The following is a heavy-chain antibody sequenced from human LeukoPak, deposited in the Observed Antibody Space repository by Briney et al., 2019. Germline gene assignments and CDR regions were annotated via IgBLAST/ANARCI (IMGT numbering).Heavy chain of an antibody. J-gene: IGHJ3*02. V-gene: IGHV1-2*04. CDR1: GYTFTDYY. D-gene: IGHD3-22*01. Sequence: GASVKVSCKSSGYTFTDYYLHWVRQAPRQGLEWMGWINPNSGATKYAQKFQGWVTMTRDTSISTAYMELGGLRSDVTAMYYCARGEYGSSGYRSEAFDIWGQGTMVTASS. CDR3: ARGEYGSSGYRSEAFDI. CDR2: INPNSGAT.